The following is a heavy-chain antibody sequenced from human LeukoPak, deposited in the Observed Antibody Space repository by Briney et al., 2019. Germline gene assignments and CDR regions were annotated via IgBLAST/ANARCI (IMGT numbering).Heavy chain of an antibody. Sequence: GESLKISCKASGYSFSSYWIGWVRQMPGKGLEWMGIIDPSDSETRYTPSFQGQVTISVDKSLTTADLQWNSLKASDTSMYYCARQTAMGRSGDYWGQGTLVTVSS. J-gene: IGHJ4*02. CDR3: ARQTAMGRSGDY. D-gene: IGHD5-18*01. CDR1: GYSFSSYW. V-gene: IGHV5-51*01. CDR2: IDPSDSET.